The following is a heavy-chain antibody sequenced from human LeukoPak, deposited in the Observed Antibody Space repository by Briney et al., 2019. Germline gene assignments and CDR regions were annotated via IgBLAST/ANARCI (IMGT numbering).Heavy chain of an antibody. D-gene: IGHD3-9*01. V-gene: IGHV4-59*01. Sequence: SETLSLTCAVYGGSFSGYYWSWIRQPPGKGLEWIGYIYYTGGTNYNPSLRSRVTISVDTSKNEFSLKLSSVTAADTAVYYCARALPIGRRSDIFDIWGQGTMVTVSS. CDR2: IYYTGGT. CDR1: GGSFSGYY. CDR3: ARALPIGRRSDIFDI. J-gene: IGHJ3*02.